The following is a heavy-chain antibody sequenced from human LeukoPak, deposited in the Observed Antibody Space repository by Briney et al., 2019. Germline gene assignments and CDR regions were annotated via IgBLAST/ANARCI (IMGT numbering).Heavy chain of an antibody. D-gene: IGHD3-22*01. CDR1: GGSISSSSYY. CDR3: ARSSGYYQDY. V-gene: IGHV4-39*01. Sequence: PSETLSLTCTVSGGSISSSSYYWGWIRQPPGKGLEWIGSIYYSGSTYYNPSLKSRVTISVDTSKNQFSLKLSSVTAADTAVYYCARSSGYYQDYWGQGTLVTVSS. CDR2: IYYSGST. J-gene: IGHJ4*02.